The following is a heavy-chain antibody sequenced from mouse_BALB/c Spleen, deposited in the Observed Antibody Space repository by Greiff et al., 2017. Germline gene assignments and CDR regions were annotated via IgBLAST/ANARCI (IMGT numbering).Heavy chain of an antibody. CDR1: GYTFSSYW. Sequence: VQLQQSGAELMKPGASVKISCKATGYTFSSYWIEWVKQRPGHGLEWIGEILPGSGSTNYNEKFKGKATFTADTSSNTAYMQLSSLTSEDSAVYYCARHGSSYYLDYWGQGTTLTVSS. CDR3: ARHGSSYYLDY. D-gene: IGHD1-1*01. J-gene: IGHJ2*01. V-gene: IGHV1-9*01. CDR2: ILPGSGST.